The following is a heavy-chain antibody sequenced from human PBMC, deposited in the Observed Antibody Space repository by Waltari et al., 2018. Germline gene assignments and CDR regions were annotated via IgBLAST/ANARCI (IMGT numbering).Heavy chain of an antibody. Sequence: EVQLVESGGVVVQPGGSLRLSCAASGFPFDDYTMHWVRQAPGKGLEWVSLISWDGGSTYYADSVKGRFTISRDNSKNSLYLQMNRLRTEDTALYYCAKDYCSGGSCRTPGQYYYYGMDVWGQGTTVTVSS. CDR1: GFPFDDYT. CDR3: AKDYCSGGSCRTPGQYYYYGMDV. D-gene: IGHD2-15*01. J-gene: IGHJ6*02. CDR2: ISWDGGST. V-gene: IGHV3-43*01.